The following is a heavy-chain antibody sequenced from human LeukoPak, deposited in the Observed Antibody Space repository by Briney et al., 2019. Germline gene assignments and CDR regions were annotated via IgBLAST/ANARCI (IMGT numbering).Heavy chain of an antibody. D-gene: IGHD6-19*01. J-gene: IGHJ4*02. CDR1: GFTYSSYA. Sequence: PGRSLRLSCAASGFTYSSYAMHWVRQAPGKGLEWVAVISYDGSNEYYADSVKGRFTISRDNAKNTLYLQMNSLRAEDTAVYYCARGSTQYSSGWYGLDYWGQGTLVTVSS. CDR3: ARGSTQYSSGWYGLDY. CDR2: ISYDGSNE. V-gene: IGHV3-30*07.